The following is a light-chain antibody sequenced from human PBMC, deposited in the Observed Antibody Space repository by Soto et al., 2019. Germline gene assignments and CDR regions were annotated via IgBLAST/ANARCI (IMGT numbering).Light chain of an antibody. J-gene: IGKJ2*01. CDR2: GAS. CDR3: QQYNNWPYT. CDR1: QSVSSN. Sequence: EIVMTQSPATLSVSPGERATLSCRASQSVSSNLAWYQQKPGQAPRLLIYGASTRATGIPARFSGSGSGTEFTLTISSLQSEEFAVYCCQQYNNWPYTFGQGTKLEIK. V-gene: IGKV3-15*01.